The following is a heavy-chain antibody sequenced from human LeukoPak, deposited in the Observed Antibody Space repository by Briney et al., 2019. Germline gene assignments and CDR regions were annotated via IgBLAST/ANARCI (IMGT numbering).Heavy chain of an antibody. V-gene: IGHV4-61*05. CDR2: IYYSGST. D-gene: IGHD1-26*01. Sequence: SETLSLTCTVSGGSISSSSYYWGWIRQPAGKGLEWIGYIYYSGSTNYNPSLKSRVTISVDTSKNQFSLKLSSVTAADTAVYYCARHQYDGSQRSYYFDYWGQGTLVTVSS. CDR3: ARHQYDGSQRSYYFDY. J-gene: IGHJ4*02. CDR1: GGSISSSSYY.